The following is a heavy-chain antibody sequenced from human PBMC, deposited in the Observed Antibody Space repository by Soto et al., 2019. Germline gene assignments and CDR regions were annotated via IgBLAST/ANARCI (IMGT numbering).Heavy chain of an antibody. Sequence: XGSLRLSCAAAGVTFSSYAMSWVRQAPGKGLEWVSAISGSGGSTYYADSVKGRFTISRDNSKNTLYLQMNSLRAEDTAVYYCAKRGGSGSYYYYYGMDVWGQGTTVTVSS. V-gene: IGHV3-23*01. CDR1: GVTFSSYA. CDR2: ISGSGGST. J-gene: IGHJ6*02. D-gene: IGHD3-10*01. CDR3: AKRGGSGSYYYYYGMDV.